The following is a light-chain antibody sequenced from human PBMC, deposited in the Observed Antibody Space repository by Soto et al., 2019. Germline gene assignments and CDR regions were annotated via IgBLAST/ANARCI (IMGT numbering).Light chain of an antibody. CDR2: DDN. V-gene: IGLV1-51*01. Sequence: QSVLTRPPSLSASPGQKGTISCSGSSSNIGGNSVSWYQQLPGTAPKLLIYDDNKRPSGIPDRFSGSKSGTSATLGITGFQTGDEADYYCRSWDSSLSAYVFGTGTKVTVL. CDR3: RSWDSSLSAYV. CDR1: SSNIGGNS. J-gene: IGLJ1*01.